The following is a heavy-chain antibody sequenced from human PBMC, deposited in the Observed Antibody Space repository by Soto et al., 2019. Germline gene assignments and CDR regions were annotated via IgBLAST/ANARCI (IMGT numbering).Heavy chain of an antibody. CDR2: INHSGST. J-gene: IGHJ6*03. CDR3: ARARGTIFGVVIRYVYYYYMDV. CDR1: GGSFSGYY. D-gene: IGHD3-3*01. V-gene: IGHV4-34*01. Sequence: SETLSLTCAVYGGSFSGYYWSWIHQPPGKGLEWIGEINHSGSTNYNPSLKSRVTISVDTSKNQFSLKLSSVTAADTAVYYCARARGTIFGVVIRYVYYYYMDVWGKGTTVTVSS.